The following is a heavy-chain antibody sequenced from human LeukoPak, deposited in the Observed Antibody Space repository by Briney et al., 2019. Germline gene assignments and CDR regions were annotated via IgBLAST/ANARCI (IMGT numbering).Heavy chain of an antibody. V-gene: IGHV3-33*01. D-gene: IGHD5-12*01. CDR3: ARDGGVSDSGYDSQWYFDL. CDR1: GLTFSSYG. CDR2: IWYDGSNK. J-gene: IGHJ2*01. Sequence: GGSLRLSCAASGLTFSSYGMHWVRQAPGQGLEWVAVIWYDGSNKYYADSVKGRFTISRDNSKNTLYLQMNSLRAEDTAVYYCARDGGVSDSGYDSQWYFDLWGRGTLVTVSS.